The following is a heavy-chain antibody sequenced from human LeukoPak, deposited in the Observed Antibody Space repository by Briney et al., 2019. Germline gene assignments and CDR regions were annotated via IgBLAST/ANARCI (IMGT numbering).Heavy chain of an antibody. J-gene: IGHJ4*02. D-gene: IGHD4-11*01. CDR3: AKKDYSKGTLDY. CDR1: GFTFSSYG. Sequence: GGSLRLSCAASGFTFSSYGMHWVRQAPGKGLEWVAFIRYDGSNKNYADSVKGRFTISRDNSKNTLYLQMNSLSAEDTAVYYCAKKDYSKGTLDYWGQGTLVTVSS. CDR2: IRYDGSNK. V-gene: IGHV3-30*02.